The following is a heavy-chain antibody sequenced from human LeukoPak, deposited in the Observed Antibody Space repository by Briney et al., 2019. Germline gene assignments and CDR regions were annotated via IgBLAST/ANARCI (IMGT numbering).Heavy chain of an antibody. CDR3: VRGPTYSSTWYMDY. J-gene: IGHJ4*02. CDR1: GGSISSYY. Sequence: SETLSLTCTVSGGSISSYYWSWIRQPAGKGLEWIGRISGSGGTSYNPSLKSRVTLSVDSSKNQFSLKLSSVTAADTAVYYCVRGPTYSSTWYMDYWGQGTLVTVSS. CDR2: ISGSGGT. V-gene: IGHV4-4*07. D-gene: IGHD6-13*01.